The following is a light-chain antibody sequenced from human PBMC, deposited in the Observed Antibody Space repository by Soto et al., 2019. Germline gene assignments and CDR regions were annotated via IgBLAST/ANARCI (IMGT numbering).Light chain of an antibody. Sequence: EIVLTQSPATLSLCPGESATLSCQASQSVSSNHLAWYQQKPGQAPRRLIYGASTRATDMPGRFSGRGAGAEFTLTISSLQSEDFAVYYCQQYNNWPPCTFGQGTKVDIK. CDR2: GAS. J-gene: IGKJ2*02. CDR1: QSVSSN. V-gene: IGKV3-15*01. CDR3: QQYNNWPPCT.